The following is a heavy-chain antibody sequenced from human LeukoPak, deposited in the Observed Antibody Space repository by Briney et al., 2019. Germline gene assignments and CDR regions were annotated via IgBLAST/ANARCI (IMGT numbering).Heavy chain of an antibody. J-gene: IGHJ4*02. CDR3: TRDGGYSGFDFDY. CDR2: ITGSGSDRV. Sequence: GGSLRLSCAASGFSFNSYSMNWVRQAPGKGLEWISYITGSGSDRVYKMYGDSVRGRFTISRDDAKKSLYPQMTSLRAEDTAVYYCTRDGGYSGFDFDYWGQGVLVTVSS. CDR1: GFSFNSYS. V-gene: IGHV3-21*05. D-gene: IGHD5-12*01.